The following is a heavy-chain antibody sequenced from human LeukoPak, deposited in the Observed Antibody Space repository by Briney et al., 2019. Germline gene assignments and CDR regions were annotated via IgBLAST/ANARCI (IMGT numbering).Heavy chain of an antibody. CDR3: ARDYWGSSWPDAFDI. Sequence: GGSLRLSCAASGFTFSDYYMSWIRQAPGKGLEWVSYISSSGSTIYYADSVKGRFTISRDNAKNSLYLQMNSLRAEDTAVYYCARDYWGSSWPDAFDIWGQGTMVTVSS. J-gene: IGHJ3*02. CDR1: GFTFSDYY. CDR2: ISSSGSTI. V-gene: IGHV3-11*01. D-gene: IGHD6-13*01.